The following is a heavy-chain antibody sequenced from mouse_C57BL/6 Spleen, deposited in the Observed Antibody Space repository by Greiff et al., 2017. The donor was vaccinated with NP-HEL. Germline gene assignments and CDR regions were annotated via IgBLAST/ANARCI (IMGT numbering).Heavy chain of an antibody. CDR3: ARDYGSSYWYFDV. V-gene: IGHV1-55*01. Sequence: QVQLQQPGAELVKPGASVKMSCKASGYTFTSYWITCVKQRPGQGLEWIGDIYPGSGSTNYNEKFKSKATLTVDTSASTAYMQLSSLTSEDSAVYYCARDYGSSYWYFDVWGTGTTVTVSS. CDR1: GYTFTSYW. CDR2: IYPGSGST. D-gene: IGHD1-1*01. J-gene: IGHJ1*03.